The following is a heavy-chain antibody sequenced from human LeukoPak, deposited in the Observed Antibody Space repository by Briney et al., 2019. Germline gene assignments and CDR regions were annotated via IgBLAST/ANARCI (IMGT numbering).Heavy chain of an antibody. CDR2: IYPGDSDT. D-gene: IGHD6-19*01. Sequence: GESLKISCKGSGYSFTSDWIGWVRQMPGKGLEWMGIIYPGDSDTRYSPSFQGQVTISADKSISTAYLQWSSLKASDTAMYYCARPVTSGYSSGWQPFDYWGQGTLVTVSS. CDR1: GYSFTSDW. V-gene: IGHV5-51*01. J-gene: IGHJ4*02. CDR3: ARPVTSGYSSGWQPFDY.